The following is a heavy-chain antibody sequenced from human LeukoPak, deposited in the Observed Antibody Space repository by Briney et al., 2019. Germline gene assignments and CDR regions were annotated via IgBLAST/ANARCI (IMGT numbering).Heavy chain of an antibody. CDR2: INPDGSNM. Sequence: PGGSLRLSCAASGFSFSSYWVSWVRQVPGKGLEWVANINPDGSNMLYVDSVKGRFTISRDNAKNSLYLQMNNLRAEDTAVYFCVSGFLQWLYWGQGTLVTVSS. J-gene: IGHJ4*02. D-gene: IGHD3-3*01. V-gene: IGHV3-7*01. CDR3: VSGFLQWLY. CDR1: GFSFSSYW.